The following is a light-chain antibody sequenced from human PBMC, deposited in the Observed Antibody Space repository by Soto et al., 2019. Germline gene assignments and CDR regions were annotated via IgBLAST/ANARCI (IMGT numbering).Light chain of an antibody. J-gene: IGKJ1*01. CDR3: QQYGTSSWT. Sequence: EIVLTQSPGTLSLSPGERATLSCRASQSVSSSSLAWYQQKPGQAPRLLIYAASSRATGIPDRFSGSGSGTDFTLTIGRLEAEDFEVYYCQQYGTSSWTFGQGTQVEIK. V-gene: IGKV3-20*01. CDR1: QSVSSSS. CDR2: AAS.